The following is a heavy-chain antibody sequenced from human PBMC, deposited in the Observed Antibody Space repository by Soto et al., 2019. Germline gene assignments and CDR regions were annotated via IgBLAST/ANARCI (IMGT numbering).Heavy chain of an antibody. CDR2: ICPGDSDT. CDR3: VSMGFSGGGYLSYYYYGMDI. J-gene: IGHJ6*02. CDR1: GHSFPSYC. Sequence: GESLKISCQASGHSFPSYCMGWVRQMPGKGLEWMGIICPGDSDTTYSPSFQGQVTISADKSISTAYLQWSSLKASDTAMYYCVSMGFSGGGYLSYYYYGMDIWGQGTTVTVSS. V-gene: IGHV5-51*01. D-gene: IGHD5-12*01.